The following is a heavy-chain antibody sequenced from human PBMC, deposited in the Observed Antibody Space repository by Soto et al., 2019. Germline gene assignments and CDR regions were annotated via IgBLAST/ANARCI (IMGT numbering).Heavy chain of an antibody. CDR2: VYFSGST. CDR3: SRERGAVASTADAFDI. Sequence: SDTLSLTYHFSGCAIPGYYLNLIRQPPGKGLEWIGYVYFSGSTKYNPSLKSRVTILVDMSKNQFSLRLTSVTSADTAVYYCSRERGAVASTADAFDIWGQGTMVTVSS. J-gene: IGHJ3*02. CDR1: GCAIPGYY. V-gene: IGHV4-59*01. D-gene: IGHD6-19*01.